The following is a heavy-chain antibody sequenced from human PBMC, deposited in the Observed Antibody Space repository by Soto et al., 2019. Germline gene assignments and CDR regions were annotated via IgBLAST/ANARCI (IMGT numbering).Heavy chain of an antibody. CDR1: GGSIGSGYYY. D-gene: IGHD2-21*02. CDR3: TSLTAMTNVFIYFDY. V-gene: IGHV4-31*03. J-gene: IGHJ4*02. CDR2: IYHRGST. Sequence: QVQLQESGPGLVKPSQTLSLTCTVSGGSIGSGYYYWSWIRQHPGKGLEWIGCIYHRGSTYYNPSLKSRVTISADTSKNQFSLKLSSVTAADTAVYYCTSLTAMTNVFIYFDYWGQGTLVTVSS.